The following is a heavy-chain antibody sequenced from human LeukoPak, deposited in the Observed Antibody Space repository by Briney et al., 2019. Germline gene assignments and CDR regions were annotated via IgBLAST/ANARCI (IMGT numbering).Heavy chain of an antibody. Sequence: SETLSLTCTVSGGSINSYYWSWIRQPPGKGLEWIGYIYYSGSTNYNPSLKSRVTISVDTSKNQFSLKLSSVTAADTAVYYCARVGVEFLDAFDIWGQGTMVTVSS. CDR2: IYYSGST. CDR3: ARVGVEFLDAFDI. J-gene: IGHJ3*02. CDR1: GGSINSYY. V-gene: IGHV4-59*01. D-gene: IGHD3-3*01.